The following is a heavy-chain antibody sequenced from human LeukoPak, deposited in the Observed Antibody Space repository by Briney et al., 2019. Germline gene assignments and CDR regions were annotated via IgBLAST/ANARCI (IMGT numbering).Heavy chain of an antibody. CDR2: IHSDGSST. J-gene: IGHJ4*02. Sequence: GGSLRLSCAASGFTFSNYWMHWVRQAPGKGLVWVSRIHSDGSSTAYADSVKGRFTISRDNAKNTLYLQMNSLTAEDTAVYYCAKGGSKAPDYWGQGTLVTVSS. CDR1: GFTFSNYW. V-gene: IGHV3-74*01. CDR3: AKGGSKAPDY. D-gene: IGHD4-11*01.